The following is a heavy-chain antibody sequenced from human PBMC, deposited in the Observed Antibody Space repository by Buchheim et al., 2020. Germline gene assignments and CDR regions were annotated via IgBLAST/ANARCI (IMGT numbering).Heavy chain of an antibody. Sequence: QVQLVESGGSVVQPGASLRLSCAASGFTFSTYALHWVRQAPGKGLEWVAVISLDGSGKHYTDSVEGRFSISRDNSRETVYLQMNSLRPEDTAVYYCARDLFLGGSMDACGQGTT. J-gene: IGHJ6*02. CDR3: ARDLFLGGSMDA. D-gene: IGHD3-10*01. CDR2: ISLDGSGK. V-gene: IGHV3-30*14. CDR1: GFTFSTYA.